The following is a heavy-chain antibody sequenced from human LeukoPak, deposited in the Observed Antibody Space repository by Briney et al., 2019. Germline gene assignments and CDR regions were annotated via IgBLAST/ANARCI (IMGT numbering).Heavy chain of an antibody. V-gene: IGHV3-23*01. CDR1: GFTFSSSA. CDR3: AKDTRSGVVVDY. D-gene: IGHD2-2*01. J-gene: IGHJ4*02. CDR2: FSGSGGST. Sequence: GGSLRLSCAASGFTFSSSAMSWVRQAPRKGRGWVSAFSGSGGSTYYADSVKGRFTISRDNSKNTLYLQMNSLRAEDTAVYYCAKDTRSGVVVDYWGQGTLVTVSS.